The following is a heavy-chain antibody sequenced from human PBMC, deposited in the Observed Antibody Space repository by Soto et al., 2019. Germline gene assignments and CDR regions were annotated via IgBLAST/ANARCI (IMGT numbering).Heavy chain of an antibody. Sequence: SVKVSCKTSVATFSSYAITWVRQAPGQGLEWMGGIVPTVDTSTYAQKFQGRVTITADKFTNTVYMELSSLRSDDTAVYYCVRVVAIPGYPDNWGQGTLVTVSS. CDR2: IVPTVDTS. CDR3: VRVVAIPGYPDN. CDR1: VATFSSYA. D-gene: IGHD5-12*01. V-gene: IGHV1-69*06. J-gene: IGHJ4*02.